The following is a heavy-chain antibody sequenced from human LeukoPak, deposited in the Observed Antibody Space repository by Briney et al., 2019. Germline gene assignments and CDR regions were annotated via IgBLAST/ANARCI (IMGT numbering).Heavy chain of an antibody. Sequence: GGALEISFQGSGYRFTSYWIGWVRQPPGKGREWVGIIYPGDSDTRYRPSFQGQVTISADKSISTAYLQWSSLKASDTAMYYCARHDSSGYIDYWGQGTLVTVSS. CDR1: GYRFTSYW. CDR3: ARHDSSGYIDY. J-gene: IGHJ4*02. V-gene: IGHV5-51*01. D-gene: IGHD3-22*01. CDR2: IYPGDSDT.